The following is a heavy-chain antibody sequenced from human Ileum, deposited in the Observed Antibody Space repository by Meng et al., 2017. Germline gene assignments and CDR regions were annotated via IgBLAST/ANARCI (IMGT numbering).Heavy chain of an antibody. D-gene: IGHD2-15*01. J-gene: IGHJ4*02. CDR1: GFPFSSHS. Sequence: EVQLVESCGGLVKPGESLRLSFAASGFPFSSHSMNWIRQAPGKSLEWVSVISSGSDYVYYGDSVRGRFTVSRDNAKNALYLQMDSLRVEDTALYFCARHLGYCSGGSCHQWGQGTLVTVSS. V-gene: IGHV3-21*04. CDR3: ARHLGYCSGGSCHQ. CDR2: ISSGSDYV.